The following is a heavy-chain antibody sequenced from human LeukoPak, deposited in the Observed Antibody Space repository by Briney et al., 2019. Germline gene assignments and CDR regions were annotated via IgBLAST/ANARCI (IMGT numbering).Heavy chain of an antibody. CDR3: AKSRATDFDY. CDR1: GFTVSNTF. D-gene: IGHD1-26*01. V-gene: IGHV3-43*02. Sequence: GGSLRLSCAASGFTVSNTFMSWVRQAPGKGLEWVSLISGDSTYYADSVKGRFTISRDNSKNSLYLQMNSLRTEDTALYYCAKSRATDFDYWGQGTLVTVSS. J-gene: IGHJ4*02. CDR2: ISGDST.